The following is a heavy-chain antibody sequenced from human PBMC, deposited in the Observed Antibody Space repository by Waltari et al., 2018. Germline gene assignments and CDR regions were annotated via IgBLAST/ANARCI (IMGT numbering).Heavy chain of an antibody. CDR2: IRNKPNNFAT. Sequence: GGGLVQPGGSLKLSCAASGFTFVASTVHWVRQASGKGLEWVGRIRNKPNNFATAYAASVKGRFIISRDDSKNTAYLQMNSLKTEDTAVYYCTRVDLVGDPTLGNFYYYGMDVWGQGTTVTVSS. CDR3: TRVDLVGDPTLGNFYYYGMDV. V-gene: IGHV3-73*01. D-gene: IGHD1-26*01. J-gene: IGHJ6*02. CDR1: GFTFVAST.